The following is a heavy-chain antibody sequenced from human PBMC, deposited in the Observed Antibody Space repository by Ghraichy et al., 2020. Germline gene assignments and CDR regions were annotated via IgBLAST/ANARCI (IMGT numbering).Heavy chain of an antibody. D-gene: IGHD6-19*01. CDR1: GGSFSGYY. Sequence: SETLSLTCAVYGGSFSGYYWSWIRQPPGKGLEWIGEINHSGSTNYNPSLKSRVTISVDTSKNQFSLKLSSVTAADTAVYYCARSLLSQQWLPRDAFDIWGQGTMVTVSS. CDR2: INHSGST. V-gene: IGHV4-34*01. J-gene: IGHJ3*02. CDR3: ARSLLSQQWLPRDAFDI.